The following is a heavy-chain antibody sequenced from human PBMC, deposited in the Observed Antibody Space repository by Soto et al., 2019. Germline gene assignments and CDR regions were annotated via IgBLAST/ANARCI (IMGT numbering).Heavy chain of an antibody. CDR3: ARAAARDYYYYGRDV. CDR2: IIPIFGTA. D-gene: IGHD2-15*01. J-gene: IGHJ6*02. CDR1: GGTFSSYA. V-gene: IGHV1-69*06. Sequence: ASVKVSCKASGGTFSSYAISWVRQAPGQGLEWMGGIIPIFGTANYAQKFQGRVTITADKSTSTAYMELSSLRSEDTAVYYCARAAARDYYYYGRDVWGQGTTVTVSS.